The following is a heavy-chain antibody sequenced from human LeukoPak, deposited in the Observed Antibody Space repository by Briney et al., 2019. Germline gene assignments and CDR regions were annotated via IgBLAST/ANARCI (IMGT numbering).Heavy chain of an antibody. Sequence: PGGSLRLSCAASGFDLNTYEMNWVRQAPGKGLEWIADITISGHTKNYADSVKGRITISRDNAGTSLYLQMNSLRAEDTAVYYCAKDRDEYSLEYFQHWGQGTLVTVSS. V-gene: IGHV3-48*03. CDR3: AKDRDEYSLEYFQH. J-gene: IGHJ1*01. D-gene: IGHD5-18*01. CDR2: ITISGHTK. CDR1: GFDLNTYE.